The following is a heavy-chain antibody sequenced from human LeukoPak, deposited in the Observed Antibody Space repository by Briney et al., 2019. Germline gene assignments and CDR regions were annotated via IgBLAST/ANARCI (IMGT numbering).Heavy chain of an antibody. CDR2: VSASSTYI. J-gene: IGHJ4*02. CDR1: GFTFSSYG. D-gene: IGHD6-19*01. Sequence: GGSLRLSCAASGFTFSSYGMNWVRQAPGKGLEWVSSVSASSTYIYYADSLRGRFTISRDNAKNSLFLLMDSLRAEDTAVCYCARGSSGWEVFDYWGQGALVTVSS. CDR3: ARGSSGWEVFDY. V-gene: IGHV3-21*01.